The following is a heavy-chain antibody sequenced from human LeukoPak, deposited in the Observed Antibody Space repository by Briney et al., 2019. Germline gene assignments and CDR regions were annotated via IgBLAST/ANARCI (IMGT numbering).Heavy chain of an antibody. J-gene: IGHJ6*04. CDR1: GFTFSSYE. CDR3: AELGITMIGGV. D-gene: IGHD3-10*02. Sequence: GGSLRLSCGDSGFTFSSYEMNWVHQAPGNGLEWVSYISSSGSTIYYADSVKGRFTISRDNAKNSLYLQMNSLRAEDTAVYYCAELGITMIGGVWGKGTTVTISS. V-gene: IGHV3-48*03. CDR2: ISSSGSTI.